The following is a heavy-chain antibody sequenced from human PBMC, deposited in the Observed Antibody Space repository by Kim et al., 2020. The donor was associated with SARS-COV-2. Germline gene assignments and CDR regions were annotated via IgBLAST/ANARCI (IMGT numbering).Heavy chain of an antibody. CDR1: GFTFSSYA. J-gene: IGHJ4*02. D-gene: IGHD3-10*01. Sequence: GGSLRLSCAASGFTFSSYAMHWVRQAPGKGLEWVAVISYDGSNKYYADSVKGRFTISXXNSKNTLXXXMNSLRAEDTAVYYCARDYDXYYGSGSYNYWGQXXXVTVSS. CDR2: ISYDGSNK. CDR3: ARDYDXYYGSGSYNY. V-gene: IGHV3-30*04.